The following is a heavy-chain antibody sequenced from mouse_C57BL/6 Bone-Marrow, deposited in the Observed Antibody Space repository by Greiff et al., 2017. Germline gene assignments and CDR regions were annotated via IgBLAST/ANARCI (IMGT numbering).Heavy chain of an antibody. V-gene: IGHV1-72*01. J-gene: IGHJ2*01. D-gene: IGHD1-1*02. CDR2: IDPNSGGT. CDR3: ASWEGGD. CDR1: GYTFTSYW. Sequence: QVHVKQPGAELVKPGASVKLSCKASGYTFTSYWMHWVKQRPGRGLEWIGRIDPNSGGTKYNEKFKSKATLTVDKPSSTAYLQLSSLTSAVPAVFNCASWEGGDWGQGTTLTVSS.